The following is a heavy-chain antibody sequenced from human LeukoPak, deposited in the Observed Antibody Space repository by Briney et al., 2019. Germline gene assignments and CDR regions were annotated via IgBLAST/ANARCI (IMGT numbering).Heavy chain of an antibody. V-gene: IGHV4-59*08. D-gene: IGHD6-6*01. Sequence: PSESLSLTCTVSGGSISSYYWSWIRQPPGKGLEWIGYIYYSGSTNYNASLKSRVTISVDTSKNQFSLKLSSVNAADTAVYYCARAVIAARSWFDPWGQVTLVTVSS. J-gene: IGHJ5*02. CDR1: GGSISSYY. CDR3: ARAVIAARSWFDP. CDR2: IYYSGST.